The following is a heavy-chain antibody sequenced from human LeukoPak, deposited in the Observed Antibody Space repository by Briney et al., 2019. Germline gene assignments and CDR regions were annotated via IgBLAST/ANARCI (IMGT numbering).Heavy chain of an antibody. CDR2: IYYSGTT. CDR3: ARQKRLLPNWFDP. J-gene: IGHJ5*02. CDR1: GGSVSSTNSY. Sequence: SETLSLTCTVSGGSVSSTNSYWGWVRQPPGKGLEWIGSIYYSGTTYYNPSLNSRVSISGDTANNHFSLKVSSVTAADTAVYYCARQKRLLPNWFDPWGQGTLVSVSS. D-gene: IGHD2-21*02. V-gene: IGHV4-39*01.